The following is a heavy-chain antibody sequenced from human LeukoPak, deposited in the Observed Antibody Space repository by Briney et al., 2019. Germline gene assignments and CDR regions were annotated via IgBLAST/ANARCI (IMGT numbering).Heavy chain of an antibody. CDR3: ASTYDSSGYWRYAFDI. CDR1: GYTFTCYY. Sequence: ASVKVSCKASGYTFTCYYMHWVRQAPGQGLEWMGWINPNSGGTNYAQKFQGRVTMTRDTSISTAYMELSRLRSDDTAVYYCASTYDSSGYWRYAFDIWGQGTMVTVSS. J-gene: IGHJ3*02. D-gene: IGHD3-22*01. CDR2: INPNSGGT. V-gene: IGHV1-2*02.